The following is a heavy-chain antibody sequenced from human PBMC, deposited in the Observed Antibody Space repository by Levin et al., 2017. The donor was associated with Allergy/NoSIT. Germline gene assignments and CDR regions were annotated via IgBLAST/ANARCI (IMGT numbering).Heavy chain of an antibody. D-gene: IGHD5-18*01. Sequence: GESLKISCATTGLTFSDYWMSWVRQAPGKGLEWVANIKEDAGEKNYGDSVKGRFTISRDNAKNLLYLQMNSLRTEDTAVYYCARDRGYGPDYDYWGQGTLVTVSS. CDR1: GLTFSDYW. CDR3: ARDRGYGPDYDY. CDR2: IKEDAGEK. V-gene: IGHV3-7*01. J-gene: IGHJ4*02.